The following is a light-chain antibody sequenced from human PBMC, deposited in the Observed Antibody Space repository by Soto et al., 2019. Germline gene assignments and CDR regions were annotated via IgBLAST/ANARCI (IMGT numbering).Light chain of an antibody. CDR1: LDINNY. V-gene: IGKV1-33*01. CDR3: QQYDNLPIT. CDR2: DAS. Sequence: DTQMTQSPPSLSASVGDRVTITCQATLDINNYLNWYQHKPGKAPQLLIYDASNLETGVPSRFSGSGYGTEFTFTISSLQPEDIATYYCQQYDNLPITFGQGTRLEIK. J-gene: IGKJ5*01.